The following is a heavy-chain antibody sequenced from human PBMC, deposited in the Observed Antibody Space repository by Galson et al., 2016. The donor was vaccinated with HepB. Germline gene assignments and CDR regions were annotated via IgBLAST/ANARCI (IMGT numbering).Heavy chain of an antibody. CDR3: ARMHNYERRARNWFDP. D-gene: IGHD3-22*01. CDR2: VNVDSGDT. V-gene: IGHV1-8*01. Sequence: SVKVSCKASGYTFTNYDINWVRQAPGHGLEWMGWVNVDSGDTGYAQRFHGRVTMTRDTSIRTAYMEVSRLTSEDTAVYYCARMHNYERRARNWFDPWGQGTLVTVSS. J-gene: IGHJ5*02. CDR1: GYTFTNYD.